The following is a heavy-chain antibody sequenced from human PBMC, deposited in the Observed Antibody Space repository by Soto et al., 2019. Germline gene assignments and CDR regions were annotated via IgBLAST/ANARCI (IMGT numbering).Heavy chain of an antibody. CDR1: GYTFTSYA. CDR3: ARDARMTTVTSYYYYYMDV. J-gene: IGHJ6*03. Sequence: QVQLVQSGAEVKKPGASVKVSCKASGYTFTSYAMHWVRQAPGQRLEWMGWINAGNGNTKYSQKFQGRVTITRDTSASTAYMELSSLRSEDTAVYYCARDARMTTVTSYYYYYMDVWGKGTTVTVSS. D-gene: IGHD4-17*01. V-gene: IGHV1-3*01. CDR2: INAGNGNT.